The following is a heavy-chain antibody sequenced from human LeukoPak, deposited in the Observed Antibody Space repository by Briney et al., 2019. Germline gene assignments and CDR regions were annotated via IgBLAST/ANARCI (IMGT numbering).Heavy chain of an antibody. V-gene: IGHV3-74*01. CDR1: GFTFGSYA. CDR2: MDSDGTYT. D-gene: IGHD3-10*01. Sequence: PGGSLRLSCAASGFTFGSYAMTWVRQAPGKGLVWVSRMDSDGTYTNYADSVKGRFTISRDNAKNTLYLQMNSLRAEDTAMYYCARGGYYPSGSYDYWGQGTLVTVSS. J-gene: IGHJ4*02. CDR3: ARGGYYPSGSYDY.